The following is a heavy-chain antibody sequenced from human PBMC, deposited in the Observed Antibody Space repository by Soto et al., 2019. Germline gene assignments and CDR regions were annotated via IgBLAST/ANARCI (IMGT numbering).Heavy chain of an antibody. V-gene: IGHV3-23*01. D-gene: IGHD3-16*02. Sequence: EVQLLESGGGLVQPGGSLRLSCAASGFTFSSYAMSWVRQAPGKGLEWVSAISGSGGSTYYADSVKGRFTISRENPKNTLYLKMNGLRAEDTAVYYCAKESVITFGGVIVIPPSFDYWGQGTLVTVSS. CDR1: GFTFSSYA. CDR3: AKESVITFGGVIVIPPSFDY. CDR2: ISGSGGST. J-gene: IGHJ4*02.